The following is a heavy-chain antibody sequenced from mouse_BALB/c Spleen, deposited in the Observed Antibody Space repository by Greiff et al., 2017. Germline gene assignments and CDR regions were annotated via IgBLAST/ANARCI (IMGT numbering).Heavy chain of an antibody. CDR1: GFTFSSYG. V-gene: IGHV5-6*01. J-gene: IGHJ3*01. CDR3: ARLEKEPAWFAY. CDR2: ISSGGSYT. Sequence: EVPGVASGGELVKPGGSLTLSCAASGFTFSSYGMSWVRQTPDTRLEWVATISSGGSYTYYPDSVQGRFTSSRDNAKNTLYLPMSSLQSEYTAMYDCARLEKEPAWFAYGGQGTLVTVSA.